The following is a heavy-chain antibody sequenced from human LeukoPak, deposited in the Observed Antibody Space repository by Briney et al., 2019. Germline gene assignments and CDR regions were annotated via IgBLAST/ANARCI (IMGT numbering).Heavy chain of an antibody. J-gene: IGHJ4*02. CDR3: AKDGGRERGGSFDY. CDR1: GFTFSSYG. CDR2: ISYDGSNK. Sequence: GGSLRLSCAASGFTFSSYGIHWVRLAPGKGLEWMAVISYDGSNKFYADSVKGRFTISRDNSKNTLYLQMNSLRAEDTAIYYCAKDGGRERGGSFDYWGQGTLVTVSS. D-gene: IGHD3-16*01. V-gene: IGHV3-30*18.